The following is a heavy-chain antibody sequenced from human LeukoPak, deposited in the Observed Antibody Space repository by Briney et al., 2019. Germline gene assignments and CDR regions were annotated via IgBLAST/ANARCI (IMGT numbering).Heavy chain of an antibody. D-gene: IGHD1-26*01. CDR1: GGSFSGYY. J-gene: IGHJ5*02. Sequence: SETLSLICAVYGGSFSGYYWSWIRQPPGKGLEWIGEINHSGSTNYNPSLKSRVTISVDTSKNQFSLKLSSVTAADTAVYYCARASDRQWELLDNWFDPWGQGTLVTVSS. V-gene: IGHV4-34*01. CDR3: ARASDRQWELLDNWFDP. CDR2: INHSGST.